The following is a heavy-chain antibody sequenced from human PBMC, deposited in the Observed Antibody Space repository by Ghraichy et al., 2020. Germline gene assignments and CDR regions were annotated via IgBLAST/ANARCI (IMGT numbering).Heavy chain of an antibody. J-gene: IGHJ6*02. CDR1: GGTFSSYA. Sequence: SVKVSCKASGGTFSSYAISWVRQAPGQGLEWMGRIIPILGIANYAQKFQGRVTITADKSTSTAYMELSSLRSEDTAVYYCARARYSGYDAYYYYGMDVWGQGTTVTVSS. CDR2: IIPILGIA. CDR3: ARARYSGYDAYYYYGMDV. D-gene: IGHD5-12*01. V-gene: IGHV1-69*04.